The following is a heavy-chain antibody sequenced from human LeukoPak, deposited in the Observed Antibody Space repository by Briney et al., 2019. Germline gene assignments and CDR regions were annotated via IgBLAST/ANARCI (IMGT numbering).Heavy chain of an antibody. J-gene: IGHJ5*02. CDR1: GASISSTNW. D-gene: IGHD2-2*01. V-gene: IGHV4-4*02. Sequence: SETLSLTCAISGASISSTNWWIWVRQPPGKGLEWIGETHHSGRTNYNPSLKSRITISVDKSKNQVFLRLSSVAAADTALYYCARAQEGCSRASCYLEPWGQGTLVTVSS. CDR3: ARAQEGCSRASCYLEP. CDR2: THHSGRT.